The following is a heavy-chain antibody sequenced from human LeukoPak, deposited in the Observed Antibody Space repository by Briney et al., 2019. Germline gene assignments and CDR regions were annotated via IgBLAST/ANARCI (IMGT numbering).Heavy chain of an antibody. CDR1: GFTFSSYA. CDR2: ISGSGSST. CDR3: AKEGYCSTTSCSRQYFQH. V-gene: IGHV3-23*01. J-gene: IGHJ1*01. Sequence: GGSLRLSCAASGFTFSSYATSWVRQAPGKGLEWVSAISGSGSSTYYADAVKGRFTISRDNSKNTLYLQMNSLRAEDTAVYYCAKEGYCSTTSCSRQYFQHWGQGTLVTVSS. D-gene: IGHD2-2*01.